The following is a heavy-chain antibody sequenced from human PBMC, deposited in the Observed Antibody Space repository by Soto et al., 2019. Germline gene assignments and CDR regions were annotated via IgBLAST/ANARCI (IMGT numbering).Heavy chain of an antibody. CDR3: ARDSVTGNYFAP. J-gene: IGHJ5*02. CDR2: IYHSGYT. D-gene: IGHD1-7*01. Sequence: QMRLQESGSGLVKPSQTLSLTCAVSGGSISSGGYDWNWIRQPPGKGLEWIGYIYHSGYTYYNPSLKSRVTISVDTSKNQFSLTLSFVTAADTAVYYCARDSVTGNYFAPLGQGTLVTVSS. V-gene: IGHV4-30-2*01. CDR1: GGSISSGGYD.